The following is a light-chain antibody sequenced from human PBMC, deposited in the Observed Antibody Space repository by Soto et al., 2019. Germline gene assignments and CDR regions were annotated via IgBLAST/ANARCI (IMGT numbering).Light chain of an antibody. CDR1: QNVGSAY. CDR3: QQYGGSRWT. CDR2: GTS. Sequence: EIVLTQSPGTLSLSLGDRASLSCRASQNVGSAYLAWYQHKPGQAPRLLIFGTSSRATGIPDRFSGSGSGTDFTLTISRLEAEDFAVYYCQQYGGSRWTFGQGTKVEAK. V-gene: IGKV3-20*01. J-gene: IGKJ1*01.